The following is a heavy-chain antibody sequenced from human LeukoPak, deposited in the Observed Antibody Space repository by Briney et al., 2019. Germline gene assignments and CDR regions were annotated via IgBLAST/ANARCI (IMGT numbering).Heavy chain of an antibody. CDR1: GFSFSSYW. CDR3: SRAGRAGYSTP. CDR2: INTDGSNT. Sequence: GGSLRLSCVGSGFSFSSYWMHWVRQVPGKGLVWVSRINTDGSNTSYADSVKGRFTISRDNAKNALFLQMNSLRAEDTAVYYCSRAGRAGYSTPWGQGTLVTVSS. J-gene: IGHJ5*02. D-gene: IGHD5-12*01. V-gene: IGHV3-74*01.